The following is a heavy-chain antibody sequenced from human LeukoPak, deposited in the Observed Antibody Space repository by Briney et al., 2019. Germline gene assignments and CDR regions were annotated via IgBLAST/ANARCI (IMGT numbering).Heavy chain of an antibody. D-gene: IGHD6-13*01. CDR3: ARASTIGAAGLFDY. CDR1: GFTVSSNY. V-gene: IGHV3-53*01. CDR2: LYGGGAT. J-gene: IGHJ4*02. Sequence: PGGSLRLSCAASGFTVSSNYMSWVRQAPGKGLEWVSGLYGGGATFYSDSVKGRFTISRDNSKNTLYLQMNSLTAEDTAIYYCARASTIGAAGLFDYWGQGALVTVSS.